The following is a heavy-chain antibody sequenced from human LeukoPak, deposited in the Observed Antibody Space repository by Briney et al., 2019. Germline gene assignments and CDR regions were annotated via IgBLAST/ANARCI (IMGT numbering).Heavy chain of an antibody. CDR3: ARGARGSGTASDY. D-gene: IGHD3-10*01. CDR2: INSDGSST. J-gene: IGHJ4*02. CDR1: GFTFSSYW. Sequence: PGGSLRLSCAASGFTFSSYWMHWVRQASGKGLVWVSRINSDGSSTNYADSVKGRFTISRDNAKNTLHLQMNSLRAEDTAVYYCARGARGSGTASDYWGQGTLVTVSS. V-gene: IGHV3-74*01.